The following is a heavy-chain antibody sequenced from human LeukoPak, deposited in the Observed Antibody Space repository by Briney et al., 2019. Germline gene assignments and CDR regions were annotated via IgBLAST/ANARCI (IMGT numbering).Heavy chain of an antibody. V-gene: IGHV3-23*01. CDR3: AKGGDIVVVPAAGYYYYGMDV. CDR2: ISGSGGST. D-gene: IGHD2-2*01. Sequence: HGGSLRLSCAASGFTFSSYAMSWVRQAPGKGLEWVSAISGSGGSTYYADSVKGRFTISRDNSKNTLYLQMNSLRAEDTAVYYCAKGGDIVVVPAAGYYYYGMDVWGQGTTVTVS. J-gene: IGHJ6*02. CDR1: GFTFSSYA.